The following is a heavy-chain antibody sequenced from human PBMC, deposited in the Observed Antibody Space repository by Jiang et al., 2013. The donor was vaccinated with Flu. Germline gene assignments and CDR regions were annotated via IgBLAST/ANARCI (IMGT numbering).Heavy chain of an antibody. Sequence: QTLSLTCAISGDSVSSNSVAWNWIRQSPSRGLEWLGRTYYRSKWYNDYAVSVKSRIIINPDTAKNQFSLQLNSVTPEDTAVYFCAREGDSSGWYRWFDPWGQGTLVTVSS. CDR1: GDSVSSNSVA. CDR3: AREGDSSGWYRWFDP. D-gene: IGHD6-19*01. J-gene: IGHJ5*02. V-gene: IGHV6-1*01. CDR2: TYYRSKWYN.